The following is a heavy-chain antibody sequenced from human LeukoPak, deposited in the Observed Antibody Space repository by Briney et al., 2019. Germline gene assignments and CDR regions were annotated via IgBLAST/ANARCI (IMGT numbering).Heavy chain of an antibody. V-gene: IGHV4-59*01. J-gene: IGHJ4*02. CDR2: IFSSGST. Sequence: PSQTLSLTCTVSGGSISSYYWSWIRQPPGKGLEWIGDIFSSGSTNYNPSLKSRVTISVDTSKNQFSLQLSSVTAADTAVYYCAAGTGSLPDYWGQGTLVTVSS. CDR3: AAGTGSLPDY. D-gene: IGHD3-10*01. CDR1: GGSISSYY.